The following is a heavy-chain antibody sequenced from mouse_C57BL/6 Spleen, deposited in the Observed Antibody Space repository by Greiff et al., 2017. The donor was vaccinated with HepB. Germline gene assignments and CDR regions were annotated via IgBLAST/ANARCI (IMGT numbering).Heavy chain of an antibody. Sequence: QVQLQQPGAELVRPGTSVKLSCKASGYTFTSYWMHWVKQRPGQGLEWIGVIDPSDSYTNYNQKFKDKATLTVDKSSSTAYMQLSSLTSEDSAVYYCARGGVYYGNYEGFAYWGQGTLVTVSA. J-gene: IGHJ3*01. CDR2: IDPSDSYT. CDR3: ARGGVYYGNYEGFAY. D-gene: IGHD2-1*01. V-gene: IGHV1-59*01. CDR1: GYTFTSYW.